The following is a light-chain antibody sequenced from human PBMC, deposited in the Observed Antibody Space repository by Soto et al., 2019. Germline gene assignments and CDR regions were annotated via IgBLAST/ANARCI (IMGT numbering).Light chain of an antibody. CDR3: SSFGGSNDVL. Sequence: QSALTQPPSASGSPGQSVTISCTGTSSDVGGNKFVSWYQQHPGKAPRLIIYEVNRRPSGVPDRFSGSKSGNTASLIVSGLQDEDEADYYCSSFGGSNDVLFGGGTKLTVL. V-gene: IGLV2-8*01. CDR2: EVN. CDR1: SSDVGGNKF. J-gene: IGLJ2*01.